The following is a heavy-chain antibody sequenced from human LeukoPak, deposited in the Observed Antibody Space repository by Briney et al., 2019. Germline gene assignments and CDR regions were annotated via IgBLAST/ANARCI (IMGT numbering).Heavy chain of an antibody. V-gene: IGHV1-69-2*01. CDR1: GYTFTSYG. CDR2: VDPEDGET. J-gene: IGHJ4*02. CDR3: ATKALSFDY. Sequence: GASVKVSCKASGYTFTSYGISWVRQAPGQGLEWMGRVDPEDGETIYAEKFQGRVTITADTSTDTAYMELSSLRSEDTAVYYCATKALSFDYWGQGTLVTVSS.